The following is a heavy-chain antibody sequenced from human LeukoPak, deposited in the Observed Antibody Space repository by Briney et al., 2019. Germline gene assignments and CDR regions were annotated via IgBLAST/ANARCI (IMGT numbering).Heavy chain of an antibody. CDR2: MNVNTGAA. CDR3: ARDRVGSGWPRPWYFEF. D-gene: IGHD6-19*01. Sequence: ASVKVSCKPSGYTFTGYYLHWIRQAPGQSFQWMGWMNVNTGAAVYAEVFQGRVTMSRDTSISTAYLDLSSLTSDDTAVYFCARDRVGSGWPRPWYFEFWGQGTLVTVSS. V-gene: IGHV1-2*02. J-gene: IGHJ4*02. CDR1: GYTFTGYY.